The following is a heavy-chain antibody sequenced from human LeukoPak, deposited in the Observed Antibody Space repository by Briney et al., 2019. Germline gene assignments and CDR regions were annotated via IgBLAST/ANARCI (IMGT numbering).Heavy chain of an antibody. V-gene: IGHV3-23*01. J-gene: IGHJ6*02. D-gene: IGHD3-3*01. Sequence: HPGGSLRLSCAASGFTFSSYAMSWVRQAPGKGLEWVSAISGSGGSTYYADSVKGRFTISRDNSKNTLYLQMNSLRAEDTAVYYCAKGLSPSDYDFWSGYYLDYYYYGMDVWGQGTMVTVSS. CDR3: AKGLSPSDYDFWSGYYLDYYYYGMDV. CDR2: ISGSGGST. CDR1: GFTFSSYA.